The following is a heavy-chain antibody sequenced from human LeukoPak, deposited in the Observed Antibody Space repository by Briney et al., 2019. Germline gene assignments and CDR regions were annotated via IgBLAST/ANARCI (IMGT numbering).Heavy chain of an antibody. CDR2: IYYSGST. V-gene: IGHV4-59*08. CDR3: ARHREGGSSAEFDY. D-gene: IGHD1-26*01. Sequence: SETLSLTCTVSGGSISSYYWSWIRQPPGKGLEWIGYIYYSGSTNYNPSLKSRVTISVDTSKNQFSLKLSSATAADTAVYYCARHREGGSSAEFDYWGQGTLVTVSS. CDR1: GGSISSYY. J-gene: IGHJ4*02.